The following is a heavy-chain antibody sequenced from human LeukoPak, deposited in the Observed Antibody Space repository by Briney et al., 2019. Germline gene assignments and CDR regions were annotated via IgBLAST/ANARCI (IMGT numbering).Heavy chain of an antibody. Sequence: GGSLRLSCAASGFTFSSYGMHWVRQAPGKGLEWVAVIWYDGSNKYYADSVKGRFTISRDNSKNTLYLQMNSLRAEDTAVYYCARRQHIVALGDYWGQGTLVTVSS. CDR2: IWYDGSNK. CDR1: GFTFSSYG. V-gene: IGHV3-33*01. D-gene: IGHD2-21*01. CDR3: ARRQHIVALGDY. J-gene: IGHJ4*02.